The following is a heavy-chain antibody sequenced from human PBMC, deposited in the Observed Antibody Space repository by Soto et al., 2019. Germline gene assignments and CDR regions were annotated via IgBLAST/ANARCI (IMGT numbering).Heavy chain of an antibody. Sequence: SETMSLTWAVSGGSISSSNWWSWVRPPPGKGLEWSGEIYHSASTNDNPSLKRRVTIAVDKSKNEFSLKLSLVTAAATAVYCGARGCGMDWVTYDYWGQGTLVTVSS. V-gene: IGHV4-4*01. CDR1: GGSISSSNW. CDR2: IYHSAST. CDR3: ARGCGMDWVTYDY. D-gene: IGHD2-15*01. J-gene: IGHJ4*02.